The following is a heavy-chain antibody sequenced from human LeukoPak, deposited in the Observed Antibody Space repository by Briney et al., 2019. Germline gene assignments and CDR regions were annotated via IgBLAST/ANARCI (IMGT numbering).Heavy chain of an antibody. CDR1: GGSFSGYY. CDR2: INHSGST. V-gene: IGHV4-34*01. CDR3: ARGRRPRGYGSGRYYTNWFDP. J-gene: IGHJ5*02. D-gene: IGHD3-10*01. Sequence: SETLSLTCAVYGGSFSGYYWSWIRQPPGKGLEWIGEINHSGSTNYNPSLKSRVTISVDTSKNQFSLKLSSVTAADTAVYYCARGRRPRGYGSGRYYTNWFDPWGQGTLVTVSS.